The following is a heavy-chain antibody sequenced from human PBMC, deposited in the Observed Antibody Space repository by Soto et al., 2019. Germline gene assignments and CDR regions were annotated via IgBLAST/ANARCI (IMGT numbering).Heavy chain of an antibody. V-gene: IGHV3-30-3*01. CDR3: ARDRRGYSYGRDAFDI. Sequence: PGGSLRLSCAASGFTFSSYAMRWVRQAPGKGLEWVAVISYDGSNKYYADSVKGRFTISRDNSKNTLYLQMNSLRAEDTAVYYCARDRRGYSYGRDAFDIWGQGTMVTVSS. CDR1: GFTFSSYA. J-gene: IGHJ3*02. CDR2: ISYDGSNK. D-gene: IGHD5-18*01.